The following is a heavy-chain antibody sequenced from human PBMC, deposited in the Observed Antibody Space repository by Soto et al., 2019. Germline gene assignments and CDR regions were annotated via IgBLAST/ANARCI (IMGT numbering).Heavy chain of an antibody. D-gene: IGHD3-3*01. V-gene: IGHV1-8*01. CDR1: VYTFTSYD. J-gene: IGHJ6*02. CDR2: MNPNSGNT. Sequence: ASVKVSCKASVYTFTSYDINWVRHATGQGLEWMGWMNPNSGNTGYAQKFQGRVTMTRNTSISTAYMELSSLRSEDTAVYYCASVTYYDFWSGYYTGGMDVWGQGTTVTVSS. CDR3: ASVTYYDFWSGYYTGGMDV.